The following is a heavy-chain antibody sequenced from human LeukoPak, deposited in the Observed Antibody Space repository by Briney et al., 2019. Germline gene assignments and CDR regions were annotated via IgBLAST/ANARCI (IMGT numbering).Heavy chain of an antibody. CDR1: GGSISSYY. D-gene: IGHD3-10*01. Sequence: TSETLSLTCTVSGGSISSYYWSWIRQPPGKGLEWIGYIYYSGSTNYNPSLKSRVTISVDTSKNLFSLKLSSVTAADTAVYYCARGRFHDAFDIWGQGTMVTVSS. CDR2: IYYSGST. V-gene: IGHV4-59*01. J-gene: IGHJ3*02. CDR3: ARGRFHDAFDI.